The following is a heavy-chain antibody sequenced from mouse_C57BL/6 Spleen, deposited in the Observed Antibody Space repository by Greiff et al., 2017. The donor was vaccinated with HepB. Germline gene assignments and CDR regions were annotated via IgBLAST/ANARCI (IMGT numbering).Heavy chain of an antibody. CDR2: IDPSDSYT. Sequence: VKQSCKASGYTFTSYWMQWVKQRPGQGLEWIGEIDPSDSYTNYNQKFKGKATLTVDTSSSTAYMQLSSLTSEDSAVYYCARGRAIPFAYWGQGTLVTVSA. CDR1: GYTFTSYW. CDR3: ARGRAIPFAY. V-gene: IGHV1-50*01. J-gene: IGHJ3*01.